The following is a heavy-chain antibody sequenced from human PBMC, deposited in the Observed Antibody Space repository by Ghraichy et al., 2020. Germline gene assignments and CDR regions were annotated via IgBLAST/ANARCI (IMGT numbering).Heavy chain of an antibody. CDR2: ISGSGGST. CDR1: GFTFSSYA. Sequence: GESLNISCVASGFTFSSYAMNWVRQAPGKGLEWVSTISGSGGSTYYADSVKGRFTISRDNSKNTLYLQMNSLRAEDTAVYYCATGGTIFGVVIPPPFDYWGQGTLVTVSS. J-gene: IGHJ4*02. D-gene: IGHD3-3*01. V-gene: IGHV3-23*01. CDR3: ATGGTIFGVVIPPPFDY.